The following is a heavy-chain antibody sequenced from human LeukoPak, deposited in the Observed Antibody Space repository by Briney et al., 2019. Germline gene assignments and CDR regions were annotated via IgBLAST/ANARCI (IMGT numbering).Heavy chain of an antibody. Sequence: SGGSLTLSCAASGFTFSKYAMTWVPEAPGKGLEGVSGISRSGASTYYPDSVKGHFTISRDNSKNTLYLQMHSLRAQDTAVYYCARDRTVTTCWFDLWGRGTLVTVSS. CDR1: GFTFSKYA. CDR3: ARDRTVTTCWFDL. D-gene: IGHD4-17*01. CDR2: ISRSGAST. J-gene: IGHJ5*02. V-gene: IGHV3-23*01.